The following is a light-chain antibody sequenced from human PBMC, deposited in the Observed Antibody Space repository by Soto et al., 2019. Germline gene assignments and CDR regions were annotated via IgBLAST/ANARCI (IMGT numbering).Light chain of an antibody. J-gene: IGKJ1*01. V-gene: IGKV1-8*01. CDR2: AAS. Sequence: AIRMTQSPSSFSASTGDRVTITCRASQGISSYLAWYQQKPGKAPKLLIYAASTLQSGVPSRCSGSGSGTDFTLTIRCLQSEDFATYYCQQYYSYPRTFGKGTKVEIK. CDR1: QGISSY. CDR3: QQYYSYPRT.